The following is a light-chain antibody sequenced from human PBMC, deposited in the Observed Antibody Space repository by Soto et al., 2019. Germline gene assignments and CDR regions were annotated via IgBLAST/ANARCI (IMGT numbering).Light chain of an antibody. J-gene: IGKJ5*01. CDR2: AAS. CDR1: QSISSY. Sequence: DIQMTQSPSSLSASVGDRVTITCRASQSISSYLNWYQQKPGKAPKLLIYAASSLQSGVPSRFSGSGSGTDFTLTISSLQSEDFATYYCQHTYITPNTFGQGTRLEIK. CDR3: QHTYITPNT. V-gene: IGKV1-39*01.